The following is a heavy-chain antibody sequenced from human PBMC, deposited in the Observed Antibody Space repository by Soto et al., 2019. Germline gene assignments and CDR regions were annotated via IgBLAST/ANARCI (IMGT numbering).Heavy chain of an antibody. CDR1: GFTFSTYA. Sequence: GGSLRLSCAASGFTFSTYAMSWVRQAPGKGLEWVSAINGAATSTYYADSVKGHFTISRDNSKNTLFLQMNSLRAEDTAVYYCAKDTYYHDTSGYYIFDYWGQGTLVTVSS. D-gene: IGHD3-22*01. CDR2: INGAATST. J-gene: IGHJ4*02. CDR3: AKDTYYHDTSGYYIFDY. V-gene: IGHV3-23*01.